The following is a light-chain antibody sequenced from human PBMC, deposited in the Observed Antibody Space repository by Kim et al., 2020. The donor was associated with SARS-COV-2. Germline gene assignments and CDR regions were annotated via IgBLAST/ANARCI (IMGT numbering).Light chain of an antibody. CDR2: GAS. J-gene: IGKJ3*01. Sequence: ESVLTQSPGTLSLSPGERATLSCRASHSVGSNYLAWYQQKPGQAPRLLIYGASSRATGIPDRFSGSGSGTDFTLTISRLEPEDFAVYYCQQYGSSRGFTFGPGTKVDIK. CDR3: QQYGSSRGFT. V-gene: IGKV3-20*01. CDR1: HSVGSNY.